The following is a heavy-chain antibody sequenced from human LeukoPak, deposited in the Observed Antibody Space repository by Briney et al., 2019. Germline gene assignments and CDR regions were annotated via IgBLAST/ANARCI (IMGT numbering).Heavy chain of an antibody. CDR3: ARDSRYCSSTSCYIFTFDY. V-gene: IGHV3-21*01. Sequence: GGSLRLSCAASGFTFTSYTMNWVRQAPGKGLAWVSSISSSSNYIYYADSVKGRFTISRDNAKNSLYLQMNSLRAEDTAVYYCARDSRYCSSTSCYIFTFDYWGQGTLVTVSS. CDR1: GFTFTSYT. D-gene: IGHD2-2*01. J-gene: IGHJ4*02. CDR2: ISSSSNYI.